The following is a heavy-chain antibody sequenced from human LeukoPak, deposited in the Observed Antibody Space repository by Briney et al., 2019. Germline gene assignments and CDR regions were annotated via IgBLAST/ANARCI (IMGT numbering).Heavy chain of an antibody. CDR1: GFTFSSYA. CDR3: ARDAEYQLLYFQH. J-gene: IGHJ1*01. D-gene: IGHD2-2*01. CDR2: ISYDGSNK. V-gene: IGHV3-30-3*01. Sequence: GGSLRLSCAASGFTFSSYAMHWVRQAPGKGLEWVAVISYDGSNKYYADSVKGRFTISRDNSKNTLYLQRNSLRAEDTAVYYCARDAEYQLLYFQHWGQGTLVTVSS.